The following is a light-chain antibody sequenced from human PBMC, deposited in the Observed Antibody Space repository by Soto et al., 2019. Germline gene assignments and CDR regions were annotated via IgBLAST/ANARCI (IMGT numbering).Light chain of an antibody. CDR2: DTS. CDR1: QDINNY. J-gene: IGKJ4*01. CDR3: QQYNTLPQVT. V-gene: IGKV1-33*01. Sequence: DIQMTQSPSSLSASVGDRVTITCQASQDINNYLNWHQQKPGKAPKLLIYDTSNLETGVPSKFSGSGSGTDFTFTISSLQPEVIATYYCQQYNTLPQVTFGGRTRVEIK.